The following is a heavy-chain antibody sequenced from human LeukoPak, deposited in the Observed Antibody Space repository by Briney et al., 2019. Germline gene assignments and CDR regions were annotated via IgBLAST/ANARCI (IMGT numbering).Heavy chain of an antibody. D-gene: IGHD3-3*02. CDR2: IYSGGTT. V-gene: IGHV3-66*01. CDR1: GFTVSNNY. Sequence: PGGSLRLSCAASGFTVSNNYMSWVRQAPGKGPEWVSVIYSGGTTFYADSVKGRFTISRDDSQNTLYLQMNSLRAEDTAVYYCARASRLVLAGMFDYWGQGTLVTVSS. CDR3: ARASRLVLAGMFDY. J-gene: IGHJ4*02.